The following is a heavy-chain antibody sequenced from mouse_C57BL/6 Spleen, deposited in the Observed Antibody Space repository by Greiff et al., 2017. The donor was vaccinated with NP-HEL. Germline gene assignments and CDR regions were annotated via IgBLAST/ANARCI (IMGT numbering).Heavy chain of an antibody. Sequence: QVQLQQSGAELVRPGTSVKVSCKASGYAFTNYLIEWVKQRPGQGLEWIGVINPGSGGTNYNEKFKGKATLTADKSSSTAYMQLSSLTSEDSAVYVCARIYDGYYGFAYWGQGTLVTVSA. CDR1: GYAFTNYL. J-gene: IGHJ3*01. D-gene: IGHD2-3*01. V-gene: IGHV1-54*01. CDR3: ARIYDGYYGFAY. CDR2: INPGSGGT.